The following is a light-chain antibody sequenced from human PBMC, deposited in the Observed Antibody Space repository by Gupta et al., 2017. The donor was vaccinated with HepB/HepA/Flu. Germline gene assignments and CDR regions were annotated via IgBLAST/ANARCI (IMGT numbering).Light chain of an antibody. V-gene: IGKV2-24*01. CDR2: RVS. CDR3: MQAKQFPFT. Sequence: DIVMTQTSLSSPVTLGQPASISCRSSQSLVYSDGNTYLSWLHQRPGQPPRLLIYRVSYRVSGVPDRFSGSGAGTDFTLKINRVEAEDVGVYYCMQAKQFPFTFGPGTTVDIK. J-gene: IGKJ3*01. CDR1: QSLVYSDGNTY.